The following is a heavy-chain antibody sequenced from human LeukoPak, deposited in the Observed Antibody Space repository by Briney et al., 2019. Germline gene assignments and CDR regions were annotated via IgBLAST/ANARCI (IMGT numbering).Heavy chain of an antibody. Sequence: ASVKVSCKASGYTFTSYAMHWVRQAPGQRLEWMGWINAGNGNTKYSQEFQGRVTITRDTSASTAYMELSSLRSEDTAVYYCARQRIAAASSRFDPWGQGTLVTVSS. V-gene: IGHV1-3*03. CDR3: ARQRIAAASSRFDP. J-gene: IGHJ5*02. D-gene: IGHD6-13*01. CDR2: INAGNGNT. CDR1: GYTFTSYA.